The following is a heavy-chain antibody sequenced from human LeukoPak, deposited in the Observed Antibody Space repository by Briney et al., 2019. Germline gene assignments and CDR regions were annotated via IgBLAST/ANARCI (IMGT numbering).Heavy chain of an antibody. CDR3: ARPTSRYCSSTSCAWGI. V-gene: IGHV4-34*01. D-gene: IGHD2-2*01. CDR2: INHSGST. J-gene: IGHJ3*02. Sequence: SETPSHTCAVYGGSFSGYYWSWIRQPPGKGLEWIGEINHSGSTNYNPSLKSRVTISVDTSKNQFSLKLGSVTAADTAVYYCARPTSRYCSSTSCAWGIWGQGTMVTVSS. CDR1: GGSFSGYY.